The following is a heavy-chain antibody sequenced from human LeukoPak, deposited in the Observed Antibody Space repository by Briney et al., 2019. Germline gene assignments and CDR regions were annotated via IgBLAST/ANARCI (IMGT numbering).Heavy chain of an antibody. Sequence: TSETLSLTCTVSGGSISSYYWSWIRQPPGKGLEWIGYIYYSGSTNYNPSLKSRVTISVDTSKNQFSLQLNSVTPEDTAVYYCVSGRVAGIDAFDIWGQGTMVTVSS. D-gene: IGHD6-19*01. CDR2: IYYSGST. V-gene: IGHV4-59*12. J-gene: IGHJ3*02. CDR3: VSGRVAGIDAFDI. CDR1: GGSISSYY.